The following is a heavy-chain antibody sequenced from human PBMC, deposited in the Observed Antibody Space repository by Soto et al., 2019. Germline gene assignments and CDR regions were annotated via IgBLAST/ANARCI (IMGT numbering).Heavy chain of an antibody. CDR1: GYSFTSYW. Sequence: LGESLKISCKGSGYSFTSYWISWVRQMPGKGLEWMGRIDPSDSYTNYSPSFQGHVTISADKSISTAYLQWSSLKASDTAMYYCSRLETPGGATDFNYYYYYGMDVWGQGTTVTVSS. D-gene: IGHD1-26*01. CDR2: IDPSDSYT. CDR3: SRLETPGGATDFNYYYYYGMDV. V-gene: IGHV5-10-1*01. J-gene: IGHJ6*02.